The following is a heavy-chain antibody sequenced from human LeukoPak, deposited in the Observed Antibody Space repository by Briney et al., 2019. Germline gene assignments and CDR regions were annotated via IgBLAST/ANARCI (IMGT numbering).Heavy chain of an antibody. D-gene: IGHD3-22*01. V-gene: IGHV4-34*01. CDR3: ARVRYYYDSSGYPIDY. Sequence: SETLSLTCVVYGGSFSAYYWSWIRQPPGKGLEWIGEINNSGSTNYNPSLKSRVSISVDTSKNQFSLKLSSVTAADTAVYYCARVRYYYDSSGYPIDYWGQGTLVTVSS. CDR2: INNSGST. CDR1: GGSFSAYY. J-gene: IGHJ4*02.